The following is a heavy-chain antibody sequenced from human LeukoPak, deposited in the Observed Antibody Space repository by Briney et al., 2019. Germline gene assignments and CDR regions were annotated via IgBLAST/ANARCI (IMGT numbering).Heavy chain of an antibody. J-gene: IGHJ4*02. CDR2: IYTSGNT. D-gene: IGHD5-18*01. V-gene: IGHV4-4*07. Sequence: SETLSLTCTVSGGSISSYYWSWVRQPAGKGLEWIGRIYTSGNTNYNLSLKGRVTMTVDTSKNQFSLNLSSVTAADTAVYYCAGSSDTAMVKDYWGQGTLVTVSS. CDR3: AGSSDTAMVKDY. CDR1: GGSISSYY.